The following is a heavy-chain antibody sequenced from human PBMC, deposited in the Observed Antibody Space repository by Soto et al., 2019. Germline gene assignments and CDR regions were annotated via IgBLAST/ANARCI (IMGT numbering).Heavy chain of an antibody. V-gene: IGHV4-59*01. CDR3: ARVGRAVAGPYYYGMDV. CDR1: GGSISSYY. J-gene: IGHJ6*02. CDR2: IYYSGST. D-gene: IGHD6-19*01. Sequence: SETLSLTCTVSGGSISSYYWSWIRQPPGKGLEWIGYIYYSGSTNYNPSLKSRVTISVDTSKNQFSLKLSSVTAADTAVYYCARVGRAVAGPYYYGMDVWGQGTTVPVSS.